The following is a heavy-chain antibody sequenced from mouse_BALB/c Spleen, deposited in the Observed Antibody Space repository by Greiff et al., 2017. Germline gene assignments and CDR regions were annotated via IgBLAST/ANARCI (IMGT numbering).Heavy chain of an antibody. CDR1: GFNIKDTY. J-gene: IGHJ2*01. CDR2: IDPANGNT. V-gene: IGHV14-3*02. D-gene: IGHD4-1*01. CDR3: ARGDWDKDFDY. Sequence: VQLKESGAELVKPGASVKLSCTASGFNIKDTYMHWVKQRPEQGLEWIGRIDPANGNTKYDPKFQGKATITADTSSNTAYLQLSSLTSEDTAVYYCARGDWDKDFDYWGQGTTLTVSS.